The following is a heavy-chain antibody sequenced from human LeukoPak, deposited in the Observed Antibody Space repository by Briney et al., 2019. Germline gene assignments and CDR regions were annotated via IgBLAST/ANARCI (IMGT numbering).Heavy chain of an antibody. CDR1: GGSISSSSYY. Sequence: SETLSLTCTVSGGSISSSSYYWGWIRQPPGKGLEWIRSIYYSGSTYYNPSLKSRVAISVDTSKNQFSLKLSSVTAADTAVYFCARLQYNGGRYYFDYWGQGTLVTVSS. CDR3: ARLQYNGGRYYFDY. J-gene: IGHJ4*02. D-gene: IGHD1-1*01. V-gene: IGHV4-39*01. CDR2: IYYSGST.